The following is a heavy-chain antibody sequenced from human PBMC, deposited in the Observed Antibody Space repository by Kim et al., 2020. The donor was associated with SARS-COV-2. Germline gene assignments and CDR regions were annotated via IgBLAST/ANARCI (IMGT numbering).Heavy chain of an antibody. D-gene: IGHD3-22*01. CDR3: AKGFYFILVRYYYDSSGSFDC. V-gene: IGHV3-23*01. J-gene: IGHJ4*02. CDR1: GFTFSSYA. CDR2: ISGSGGST. Sequence: GGSLRLSCAASGFTFSSYAMSWVRQAPGKGLEWVSAISGSGGSTYYADSVKGRFTISRDNSKNTLYLQMNSLRAEDTAVYYCAKGFYFILVRYYYDSSGSFDCWGQGTLVTVSS.